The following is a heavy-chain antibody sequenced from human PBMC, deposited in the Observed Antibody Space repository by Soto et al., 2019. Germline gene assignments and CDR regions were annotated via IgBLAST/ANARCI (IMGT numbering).Heavy chain of an antibody. J-gene: IGHJ4*02. V-gene: IGHV3-30*18. CDR3: AKDQLGSGSPNDY. D-gene: IGHD1-26*01. Sequence: GGSLRLSCAASGFTFSSYGMHWVRQAPGKGLEWVAVISYDGSNKYYADSVKGRFTISRDNSKNTLYLQMNSLRAEDTAVYYCAKDQLGSGSPNDYWGQGTLVTVSS. CDR2: ISYDGSNK. CDR1: GFTFSSYG.